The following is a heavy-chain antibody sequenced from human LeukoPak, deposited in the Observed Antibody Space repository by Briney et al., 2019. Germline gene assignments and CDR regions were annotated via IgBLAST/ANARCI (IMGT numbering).Heavy chain of an antibody. CDR3: GKGGYYGSGSYSNTPFDY. D-gene: IGHD3-10*01. J-gene: IGHJ4*02. V-gene: IGHV3-30*02. Sequence: PGGSLRLSCAASGFIFSGYGMHWFRQAPGKGLEWVAFIRDDGSNKYYADSVKGRFTISRDNSKNTLYLQMNSLGAEDTAVYYCGKGGYYGSGSYSNTPFDYWGQGTLVTVSS. CDR2: IRDDGSNK. CDR1: GFIFSGYG.